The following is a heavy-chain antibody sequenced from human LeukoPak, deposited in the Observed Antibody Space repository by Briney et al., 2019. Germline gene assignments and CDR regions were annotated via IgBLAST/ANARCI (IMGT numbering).Heavy chain of an antibody. CDR1: GGSISSGGYY. CDR3: ARGGSSSSWIVYYFDY. J-gene: IGHJ4*02. D-gene: IGHD6-13*01. V-gene: IGHV4-31*03. Sequence: PSETLSLTCTVSGGSISSGGYYWSWIRQHPGKGLEWIGYIYYSGSTYYNPSLKSRVTISVDTSKNQFSLKLSSVTAADTAVYYCARGGSSSSWIVYYFDYWGQETLVTVSS. CDR2: IYYSGST.